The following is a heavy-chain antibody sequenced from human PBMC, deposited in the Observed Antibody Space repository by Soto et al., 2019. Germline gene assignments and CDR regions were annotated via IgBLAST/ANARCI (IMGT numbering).Heavy chain of an antibody. J-gene: IGHJ6*02. CDR1: GYSFTSYW. CDR2: IYPDDSDT. Sequence: GESLKISCKGSGYSFTSYWIGWVRQMPGKGLEWMGIIYPDDSDTRYSPSFQGQVTISADKSISTAYLQWSSLKASDTAMYYCARHEPGYGDYDYYYGMDVWGQGTTVTVSS. V-gene: IGHV5-51*01. D-gene: IGHD4-17*01. CDR3: ARHEPGYGDYDYYYGMDV.